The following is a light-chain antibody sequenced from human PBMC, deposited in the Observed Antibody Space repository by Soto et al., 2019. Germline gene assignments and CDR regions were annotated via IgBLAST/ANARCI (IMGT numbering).Light chain of an antibody. CDR2: GNS. CDR1: SSNIGADYD. CDR3: QSYDSSLSGYV. Sequence: QSALTQPPSVSGAPGQRGTISCTGSSSNIGADYDVHWYQQLPGTAPKLLIYGNSNRPSGVPDRFSGSKSGTSASLAITGLQAEDEADYYCQSYDSSLSGYVFGTGTKLTVL. J-gene: IGLJ1*01. V-gene: IGLV1-40*01.